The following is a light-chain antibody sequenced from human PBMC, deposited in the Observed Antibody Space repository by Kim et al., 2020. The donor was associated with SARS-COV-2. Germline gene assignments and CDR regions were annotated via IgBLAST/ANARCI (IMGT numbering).Light chain of an antibody. CDR3: QQYINWPLT. V-gene: IGKV3-15*01. CDR1: QSVSNN. Sequence: VSPGDSATLSCRASQSVSNNLAWYQQQPGQSPRLLIYGASTKATGIPARFSGSESGTEFTLTISSLQSEDFAVYYCQQYINWPLTFGGGTKVDIK. CDR2: GAS. J-gene: IGKJ4*01.